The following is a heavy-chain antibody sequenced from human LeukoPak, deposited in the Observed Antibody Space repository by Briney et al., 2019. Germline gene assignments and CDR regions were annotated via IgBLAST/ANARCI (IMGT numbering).Heavy chain of an antibody. CDR2: ISGSGGST. J-gene: IGHJ3*02. CDR3: AKIRRVFRVFDAFDI. CDR1: GFTFSSYA. D-gene: IGHD6-13*01. Sequence: GGSLRLSCAASGFTFSSYAMSWVRQAPGKGLEWVSAISGSGGSTYYADSVKGRFTISRDNAKTSLNLQVNSLRAEDTAVYYCAKIRRVFRVFDAFDIWGQGTMVTVSS. V-gene: IGHV3-23*01.